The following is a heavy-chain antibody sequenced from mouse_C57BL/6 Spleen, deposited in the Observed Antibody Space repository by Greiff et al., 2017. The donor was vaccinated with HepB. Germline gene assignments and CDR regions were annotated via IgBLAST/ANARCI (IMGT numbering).Heavy chain of an antibody. CDR1: GYTFTDYN. J-gene: IGHJ4*01. D-gene: IGHD1-1*01. Sequence: EVQLQQSGPELVKPGASVKIPCKASGYTFTDYNMDWVKQSHGKSLEWIGDINPNNGGTIYNQKFKGKATLTVDKSSSTAYMELRSLTSEDTAVYYCATRYGSSYGDAMDYWGQGTSVTVSS. CDR3: ATRYGSSYGDAMDY. V-gene: IGHV1-18*01. CDR2: INPNNGGT.